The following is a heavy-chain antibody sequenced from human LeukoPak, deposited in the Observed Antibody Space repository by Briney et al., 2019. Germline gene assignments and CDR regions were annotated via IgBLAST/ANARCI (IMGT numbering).Heavy chain of an antibody. V-gene: IGHV3-15*04. CDR3: TTYGSGRKFDY. CDR1: GFPFSSYG. D-gene: IGHD3-10*01. J-gene: IGHJ4*02. CDR2: IESKTDGGTT. Sequence: GGSLRLFCGVSGFPFSSYGMNWVRQTPGKGLEWVGRIESKTDGGTTDYAAPVKGRFTISRDDSTNTLYLQMNSLKSEDTAVYYCTTYGSGRKFDYWGQGILVTVSS.